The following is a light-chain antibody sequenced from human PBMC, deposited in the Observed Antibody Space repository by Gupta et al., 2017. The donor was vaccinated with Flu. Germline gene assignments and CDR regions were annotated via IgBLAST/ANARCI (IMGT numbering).Light chain of an antibody. Sequence: EVVLTQSPATLSLSPGQRVTLSCRASQSVIDNIAWYQQKPGQSPTLLIYDASTRAPGIPARFSGSGSGKHFTLTINAREPEDFAVYYCQQRGVWPPLTFGQGTRLDIK. CDR2: DAS. J-gene: IGKJ5*01. CDR1: QSVIDN. V-gene: IGKV3-11*01. CDR3: QQRGVWPPLT.